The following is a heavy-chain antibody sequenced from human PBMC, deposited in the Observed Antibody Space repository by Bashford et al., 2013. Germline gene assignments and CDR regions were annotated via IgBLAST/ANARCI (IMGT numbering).Heavy chain of an antibody. CDR3: ARDGHTNLDY. Sequence: VRQAPGKGLEWVSSISSSSSYIYYADSVKGRFTISRDNAKNSLYLQMNSLRAEDTAVYYCARDGHTNLDYWGQGTLVTVSS. V-gene: IGHV3-21*01. CDR2: ISSSSSYI. J-gene: IGHJ4*02.